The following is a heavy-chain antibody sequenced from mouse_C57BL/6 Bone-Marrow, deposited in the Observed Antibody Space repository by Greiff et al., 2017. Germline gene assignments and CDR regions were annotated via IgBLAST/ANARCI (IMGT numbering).Heavy chain of an antibody. CDR1: GFTFSSYA. D-gene: IGHD2-2*01. CDR2: ISDGGSYT. Sequence: EVKVEESGGGLVKPGGSLKLSCAASGFTFSSYAMSWVRQTPEKRLEWVATISDGGSYTYYPDNVKGRFTISRDTAKHNLYLQMSHLKAEDTAMYYCARGGYGYPAWFAYWGQGTLVTVSA. CDR3: ARGGYGYPAWFAY. V-gene: IGHV5-4*03. J-gene: IGHJ3*01.